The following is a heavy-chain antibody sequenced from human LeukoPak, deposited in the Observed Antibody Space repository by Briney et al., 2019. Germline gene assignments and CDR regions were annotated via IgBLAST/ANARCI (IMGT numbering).Heavy chain of an antibody. Sequence: GGSLRLSCAASGFTFSSYAMSWVRQAPGKGLEWVSAISGSGGSTYYADSVKGRFTISRDNSKNTLHLQMNSLRAEDTAVYYCAKDPEGLIAAAGKTDYWGQGTLVTVSS. CDR2: ISGSGGST. D-gene: IGHD6-13*01. CDR1: GFTFSSYA. CDR3: AKDPEGLIAAAGKTDY. V-gene: IGHV3-23*01. J-gene: IGHJ4*02.